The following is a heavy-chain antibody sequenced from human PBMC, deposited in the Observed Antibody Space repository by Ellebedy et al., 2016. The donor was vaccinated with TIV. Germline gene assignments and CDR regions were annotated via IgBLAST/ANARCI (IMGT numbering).Heavy chain of an antibody. CDR1: GFTFSTHA. Sequence: GGSLRLSCVASGFTFSTHAMGWVRQAPGKGLEWVSSIVNSGDKTYYPDSVKGRFTISRDNSKSTLYLQMDSLRVEDTAVYYCAKDHYTGGYDYWGQGTLVTVSS. V-gene: IGHV3-23*01. J-gene: IGHJ4*02. CDR2: IVNSGDKT. CDR3: AKDHYTGGYDY. D-gene: IGHD1-26*01.